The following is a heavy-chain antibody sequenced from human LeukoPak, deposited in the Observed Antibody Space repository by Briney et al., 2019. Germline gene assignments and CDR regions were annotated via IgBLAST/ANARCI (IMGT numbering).Heavy chain of an antibody. J-gene: IGHJ5*02. CDR3: AKGYYYGSVSSPWFDP. D-gene: IGHD3-10*01. V-gene: IGHV3-30*18. Sequence: PGGSLRLSCAASGFTFSSYGMHWVRQAPGKGLEWVAVISYDGSNKYYADSVKGRFTISRDNSQNTLYLQINSLRAEDTAVYYCAKGYYYGSVSSPWFDPWGQGTLVTVSS. CDR2: ISYDGSNK. CDR1: GFTFSSYG.